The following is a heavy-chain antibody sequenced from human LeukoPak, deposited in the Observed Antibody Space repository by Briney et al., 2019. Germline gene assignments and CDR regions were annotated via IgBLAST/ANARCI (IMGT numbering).Heavy chain of an antibody. Sequence: PGGSLRLSCAASGFTVNSNYMSWVRQAPGKGLEWVGRIKSKTDGGTTDYAAPVKGRFTISRDDSKNTLYLQINSLKTEDTAVYYCTTDDSSGYYRDWGQGTLVTVSS. CDR2: IKSKTDGGTT. J-gene: IGHJ4*02. D-gene: IGHD3-22*01. CDR3: TTDDSSGYYRD. V-gene: IGHV3-15*01. CDR1: GFTVNSNY.